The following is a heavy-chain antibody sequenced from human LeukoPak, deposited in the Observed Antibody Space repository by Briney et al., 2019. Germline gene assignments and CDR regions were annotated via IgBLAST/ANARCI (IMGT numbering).Heavy chain of an antibody. CDR1: GGSFSGYY. CDR3: ARRLGYCSSTSCYTPSYFDY. CDR2: INHSGST. J-gene: IGHJ4*02. D-gene: IGHD2-2*02. V-gene: IGHV4-34*01. Sequence: SDTLSLTCAVYGGSFSGYYWSWIRQPPGKGLEWIGEINHSGSTNYNPSLKSRVTISVDTSKNQFSLKLSSVTAADTAVYYCARRLGYCSSTSCYTPSYFDYWGQGTLVTVSS.